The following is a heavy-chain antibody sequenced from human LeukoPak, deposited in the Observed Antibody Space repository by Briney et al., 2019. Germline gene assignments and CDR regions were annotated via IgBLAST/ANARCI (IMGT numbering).Heavy chain of an antibody. CDR3: ARDERLLERRPNWFDP. CDR1: GYTFTSYG. D-gene: IGHD1-1*01. V-gene: IGHV1-18*01. Sequence: ASVKVSCKASGYTFTSYGISWVRQAPGQGLECMGWISAYNGNTNYAQKLQGRVTMPTDTSTSTAYMELRSLRSDDTAVYYCARDERLLERRPNWFDPWGQGTLVTVSS. CDR2: ISAYNGNT. J-gene: IGHJ5*02.